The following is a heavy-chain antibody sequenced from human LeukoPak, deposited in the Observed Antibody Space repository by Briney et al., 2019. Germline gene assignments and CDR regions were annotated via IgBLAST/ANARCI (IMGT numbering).Heavy chain of an antibody. CDR1: GGSISSSTYY. CDR3: ARLSYYYDSSGYYRRLDY. Sequence: SETLSLTCTVSGGSISSSTYYWGWIRQPPGKGLEWIGYIYYSGSTNYNPSLKSRVTISVDTSKNQFSLKLSSVTAADTAVYYCARLSYYYDSSGYYRRLDYWGQGTLVTVSS. V-gene: IGHV4-61*05. CDR2: IYYSGST. J-gene: IGHJ4*02. D-gene: IGHD3-22*01.